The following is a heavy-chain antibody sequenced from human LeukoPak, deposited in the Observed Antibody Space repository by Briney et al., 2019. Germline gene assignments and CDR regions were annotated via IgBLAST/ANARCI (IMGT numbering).Heavy chain of an antibody. CDR1: GGSINSGDYF. CDR2: ILHTVNT. V-gene: IGHV4-31*01. J-gene: IGHJ5*02. CDR3: AKEVWNIRNPGAWIDP. D-gene: IGHD1/OR15-1a*01. Sequence: SSETLSLTCTVSGGSINSGDYFWSWIRQQPGKGLGRIGDILHTVNTYYNQALKNQLAISVDTSQNQFTLTLNSVTAADTAVYYCAKEVWNIRNPGAWIDPWGQGSLVTVSS.